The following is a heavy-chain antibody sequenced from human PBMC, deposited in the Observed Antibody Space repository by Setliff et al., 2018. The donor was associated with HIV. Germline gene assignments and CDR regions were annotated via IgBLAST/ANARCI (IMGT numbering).Heavy chain of an antibody. V-gene: IGHV3-23*01. CDR2: ISGSGVNS. CDR1: GFTFSNYV. D-gene: IGHD3-9*01. Sequence: PGESLKISCAASGFTFSNYVINWVRQAPGKGLEWISGISGSGVNSYYADSVKGRFTISRDNSKNTVYLQMNSLRAEDTAVYYCAKTSNTGYLFCSDYWGQGTLVTVSS. J-gene: IGHJ4*02. CDR3: AKTSNTGYLFCSDY.